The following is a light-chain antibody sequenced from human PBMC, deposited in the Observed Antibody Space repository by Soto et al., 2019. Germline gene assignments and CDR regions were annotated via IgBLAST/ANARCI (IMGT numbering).Light chain of an antibody. V-gene: IGKV1-5*03. J-gene: IGKJ4*01. CDR1: QSISSW. CDR2: KAS. CDR3: QQYKGYPT. Sequence: DIQMTQSPSTLSASVGDRVTITCRASQSISSWLAWYQQTPGKAPKLLIYKASSLESGVPSRFSGSGSGTEFTLTISSLQPDDFATYYCQQYKGYPTFGGGTKVEIK.